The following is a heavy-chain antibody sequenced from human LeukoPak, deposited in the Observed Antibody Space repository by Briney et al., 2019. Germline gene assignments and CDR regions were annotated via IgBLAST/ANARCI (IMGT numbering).Heavy chain of an antibody. J-gene: IGHJ3*02. CDR2: TSGDGRDI. CDR1: GFTFSSDW. V-gene: IGHV3-74*01. Sequence: PGGSLRLSCAASGFTFSSDWMHWVRQAPGEGLVWVTATSGDGRDIWYADSVKGRFTISRDNAKNTLYLQMNSVRVEDTAVYFCTREVNAFDIWGQGTTVTVSS. CDR3: TREVNAFDI.